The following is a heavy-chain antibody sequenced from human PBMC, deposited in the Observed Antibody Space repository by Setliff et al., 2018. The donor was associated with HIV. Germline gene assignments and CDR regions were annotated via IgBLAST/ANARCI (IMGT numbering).Heavy chain of an antibody. J-gene: IGHJ3*02. CDR1: GGSINTFY. Sequence: SETLSLTCTVSGGSINTFYWTWIRQPPGKGLEWIGSIFYTGSTDYNPSLKSRLTMSVDTSQNKFSLRLTSVTAADTAVYYCARLDDSGSYYENAFDIWGQGAMVT. D-gene: IGHD1-26*01. CDR2: IFYTGST. CDR3: ARLDDSGSYYENAFDI. V-gene: IGHV4-59*01.